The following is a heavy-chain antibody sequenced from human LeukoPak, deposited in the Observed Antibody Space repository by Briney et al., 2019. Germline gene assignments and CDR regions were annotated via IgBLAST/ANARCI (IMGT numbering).Heavy chain of an antibody. Sequence: GGSLRLSCAASGFTFSSYGMHWVRQAPGKGLEWVAFIWYDGSDKYYADSVKGRFTISRDNAKNSLYLQMNSLKVEDTAIYYCARDNWVDCWGQGTLVTVSS. CDR1: GFTFSSYG. CDR3: ARDNWVDC. J-gene: IGHJ5*01. V-gene: IGHV3-33*01. CDR2: IWYDGSDK.